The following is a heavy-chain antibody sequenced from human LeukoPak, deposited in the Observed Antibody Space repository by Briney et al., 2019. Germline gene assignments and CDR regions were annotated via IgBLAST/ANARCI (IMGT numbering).Heavy chain of an antibody. V-gene: IGHV5-51*01. J-gene: IGHJ4*02. CDR2: IWPGDSDT. CDR3: ARLLGRLNTVTTLAYDY. D-gene: IGHD4-17*01. CDR1: GYTFTSYW. Sequence: GESLKISCKGSGYTFTSYWIGWVRQMPGKGLEWMGIIWPGDSDTRYSPSFQGRVTISADKSISTAYLQWSSLRASDTAMYYCARLLGRLNTVTTLAYDYWGQGTLVTVSS.